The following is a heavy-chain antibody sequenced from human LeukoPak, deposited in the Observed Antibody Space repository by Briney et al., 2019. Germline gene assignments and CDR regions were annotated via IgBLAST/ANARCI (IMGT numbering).Heavy chain of an antibody. CDR3: AKDSGYAFDI. V-gene: IGHV3-33*06. CDR2: IWYDGSNK. CDR1: GFTFTYYG. Sequence: GGSLRLSCTASGFTFTYYGMHWVRQAPGKGLEWVAIIWYDGSNKYYVGSVKGRFTISRDNSKNTVYLQMNSLRAEDTAVYYCAKDSGYAFDIWGQGTMVTVSS. D-gene: IGHD3-10*01. J-gene: IGHJ3*02.